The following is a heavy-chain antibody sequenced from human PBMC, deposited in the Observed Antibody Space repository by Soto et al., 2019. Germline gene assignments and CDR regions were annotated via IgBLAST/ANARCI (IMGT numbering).Heavy chain of an antibody. J-gene: IGHJ4*02. CDR3: AKGGRQWLVTSDFNY. D-gene: IGHD6-19*01. V-gene: IGHV3-74*01. Sequence: GGLLRLSCEVSGFTCSSYWMYWVRQAPGKGLVWVSRTNSDGRNTHYADSVKGRFTISRDSSKNTVSLEMTSLRAEDTAVYYCAKGGRQWLVTSDFNYWGQGALVPVSS. CDR1: GFTCSSYW. CDR2: TNSDGRNT.